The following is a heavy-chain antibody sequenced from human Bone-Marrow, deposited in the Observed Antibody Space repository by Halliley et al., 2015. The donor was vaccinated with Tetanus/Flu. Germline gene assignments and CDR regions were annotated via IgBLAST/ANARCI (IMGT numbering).Heavy chain of an antibody. J-gene: IGHJ4*02. V-gene: IGHV3-7*03. CDR2: INQDGSEQ. CDR1: EMTFIGYW. D-gene: IGHD3-10*01. Sequence: SLRLSCVAPEMTFIGYWLTWVRQAPGKGLEWVASINQDGSEQHYGDAVRGRFTISRVNGKNTLYLRMNTLRPEDTAVYYCARNMDHGRSAIFRFYYWGQGTLV. CDR3: ARNMDHGRSAIFRFYY.